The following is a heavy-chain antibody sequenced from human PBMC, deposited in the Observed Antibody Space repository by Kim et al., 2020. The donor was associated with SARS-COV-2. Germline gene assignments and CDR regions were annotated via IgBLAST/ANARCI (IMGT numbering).Heavy chain of an antibody. CDR2: INPYSGNT. J-gene: IGHJ5*02. D-gene: IGHD3-3*01. CDR1: GYTFTSYD. Sequence: ASVKVSCKASGYTFTSYDINWVRQATGQGLEWMGWINPYSGNTDYAQKFQGRVTMTRNTSISTAYMELSSLRSEDRAVDYCSSVTFFGVSKAYDLRGQAT. V-gene: IGHV1-8*01. CDR3: SSVTFFGVSKAYDL.